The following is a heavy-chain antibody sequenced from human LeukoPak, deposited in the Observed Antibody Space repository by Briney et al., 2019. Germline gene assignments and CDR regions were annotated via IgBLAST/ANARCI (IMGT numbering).Heavy chain of an antibody. J-gene: IGHJ2*01. V-gene: IGHV4-31*03. CDR1: GGSISSGGYY. CDR2: IYSSGST. D-gene: IGHD3-16*01. CDR3: ARGKKYYGDPQYFDL. Sequence: SETLSLTCTVSGGSISSGGYYWSWVRQHPGKGLEWIGNIYSSGSTYHNPSLKSRLTISVDTSKNQFSLQLSSVTAADTAVYYCARGKKYYGDPQYFDLWGRGTLVIVSS.